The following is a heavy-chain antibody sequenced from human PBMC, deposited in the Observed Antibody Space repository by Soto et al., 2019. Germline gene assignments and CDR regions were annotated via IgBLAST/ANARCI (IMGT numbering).Heavy chain of an antibody. Sequence: QVQLQESGPGLVKPSETLSLTCTVSGGSINSYYYSCFRQPPGKGLEWIGYIYYSVSTNYNPSLRSRVTISVDTSKSQFSLKLSSVTAADTAVYYCARGDLDTDAFDIWGQGTVVTVSS. CDR1: GGSINSYY. J-gene: IGHJ3*02. CDR2: IYYSVST. CDR3: ARGDLDTDAFDI. D-gene: IGHD3-16*01. V-gene: IGHV4-59*01.